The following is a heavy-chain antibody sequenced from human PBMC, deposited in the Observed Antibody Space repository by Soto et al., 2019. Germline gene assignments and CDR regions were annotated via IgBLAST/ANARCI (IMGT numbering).Heavy chain of an antibody. V-gene: IGHV4-61*01. D-gene: IGHD5-18*01. Sequence: SETLSLTCTVSGDSVTSGNYYWSWIRQPPGKGLEWIGHIYYSGSTNYSPSLKSRVTISLDTPNNQFSLKVTSVTAADTAVYYCAMISVHTDMIDWFDPWGQGTLVP. CDR2: IYYSGST. J-gene: IGHJ5*01. CDR3: AMISVHTDMIDWFDP. CDR1: GDSVTSGNYY.